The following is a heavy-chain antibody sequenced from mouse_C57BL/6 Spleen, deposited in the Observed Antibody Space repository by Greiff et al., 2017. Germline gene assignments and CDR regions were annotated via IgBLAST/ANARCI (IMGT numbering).Heavy chain of an antibody. CDR3: ARGGDGYFYAMDY. CDR2: IHPNSGST. Sequence: QVQLQQPGAELVKPGASVKLSCKASGYTFTSYWMHWVKQRPGQGLEWIGMIHPNSGSTNYNEKFKSKATLTVDKSSSTAYMQLSSLTSEGSAVYYCARGGDGYFYAMDYWGQGTSVTVSS. D-gene: IGHD2-3*01. J-gene: IGHJ4*01. V-gene: IGHV1-64*01. CDR1: GYTFTSYW.